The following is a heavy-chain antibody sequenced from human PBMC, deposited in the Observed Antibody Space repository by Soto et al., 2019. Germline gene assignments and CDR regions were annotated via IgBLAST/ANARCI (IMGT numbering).Heavy chain of an antibody. D-gene: IGHD6-13*01. CDR1: GFTFSNNG. J-gene: IGHJ4*02. Sequence: QVHLVESGGGVVQPGRSLRLSCAASGFTFSNNGMHWVRQAPGKGLEWMGVISYEGSEKDYAGSVKGRFTNTRDNSKNTLYLQMDTLRAEDTAIYYCVKDKGAAAGFDYWGQGILVTVSS. V-gene: IGHV3-30*18. CDR3: VKDKGAAAGFDY. CDR2: ISYEGSEK.